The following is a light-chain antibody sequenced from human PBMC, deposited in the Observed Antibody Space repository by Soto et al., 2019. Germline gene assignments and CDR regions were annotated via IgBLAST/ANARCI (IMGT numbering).Light chain of an antibody. CDR2: DAS. CDR1: QSVGNN. Sequence: EIVLTQSPGTLSLSPGERATLSCRASQSVGNNLAWYQQKPGQAPRLLIFDASTRVTGVPLRFSGSGSGTEFTLTISSLQSEDFALYYCHQYNDWPRGTFGQGTKVDNK. V-gene: IGKV3-15*01. CDR3: HQYNDWPRGT. J-gene: IGKJ1*01.